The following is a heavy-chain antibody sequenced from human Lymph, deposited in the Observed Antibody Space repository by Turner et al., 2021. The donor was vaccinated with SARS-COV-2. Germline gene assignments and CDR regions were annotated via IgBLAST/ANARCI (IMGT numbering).Heavy chain of an antibody. CDR1: DFIVSSNY. J-gene: IGHJ4*02. CDR3: ARVLPYGDYFDY. CDR2: IYSGGST. Sequence: EVQLVESGGGLIQPGGPLRLSCAASDFIVSSNYMTWVRQAPGKGLEWVSIIYSGGSTFYADSVKGRFTISRDNSRNTLYLQMNSLRAEDTAVYYCARVLPYGDYFDYWGQGTLVTVSS. D-gene: IGHD4-17*01. V-gene: IGHV3-53*01.